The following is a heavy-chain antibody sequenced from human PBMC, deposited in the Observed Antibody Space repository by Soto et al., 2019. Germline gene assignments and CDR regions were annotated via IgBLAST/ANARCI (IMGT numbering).Heavy chain of an antibody. CDR1: GYSFTSYW. CDR3: ARRRYIGYYYDYYYGMDV. D-gene: IGHD5-12*01. Sequence: PGESLKISCKGSGYSFTSYWIGWVRLMPGKGMERMGIIYPGDSDTRYSPSFQGQVTISADKSISTAYLQWSSLKASDTAMYYCARRRYIGYYYDYYYGMDVWTQGSTVTVSS. V-gene: IGHV5-51*01. J-gene: IGHJ6*02. CDR2: IYPGDSDT.